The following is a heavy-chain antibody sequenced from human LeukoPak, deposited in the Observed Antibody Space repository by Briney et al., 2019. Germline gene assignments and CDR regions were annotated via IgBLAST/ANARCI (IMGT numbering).Heavy chain of an antibody. CDR2: IYYSGST. CDR1: GGSISRSTYY. J-gene: IGHJ4*02. CDR3: ARLTAPYDILTGYYFDY. Sequence: PSETLSLTCTVSGGSISRSTYYWGWIRQPPGKGLEWIGSIYYSGSTYYNPSLKSRVTISVDTSKNQFSLKLSSVPAADTAVYYCARLTAPYDILTGYYFDYWGQGTQVTISS. V-gene: IGHV4-39*01. D-gene: IGHD3-9*01.